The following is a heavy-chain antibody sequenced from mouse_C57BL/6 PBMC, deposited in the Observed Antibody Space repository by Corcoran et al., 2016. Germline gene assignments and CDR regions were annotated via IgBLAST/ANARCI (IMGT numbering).Heavy chain of an antibody. CDR3: ATTYDGYYEYFDV. V-gene: IGHV9-3*01. CDR2: INTYSGVP. J-gene: IGHJ1*03. Sequence: QIQLVQSGPELKKPGETVKISCKASGYTFTTYGMSWVKQAPGKGLKWMGWINTYSGVPTYADDFKGRFAFSLETSASTAYLQINNLKNEDTATYFCATTYDGYYEYFDVWGTGTTVTVSS. CDR1: GYTFTTYG. D-gene: IGHD2-3*01.